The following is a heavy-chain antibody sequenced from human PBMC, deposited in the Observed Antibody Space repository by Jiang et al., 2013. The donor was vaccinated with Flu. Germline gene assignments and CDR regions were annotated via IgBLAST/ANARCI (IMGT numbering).Heavy chain of an antibody. CDR1: GYTFTNYA. J-gene: IGHJ5*02. Sequence: QSGSELKKPGDSVKVSCKASGYTFTNYAMNWVRQAPGQGLQWMGWINTNTGNPTYAQGFTGRFVFSLDTSVSTAYLQISSLKAEDTAMYYCATEGHQLIRDWFDPWGQGTLVTVSS. V-gene: IGHV7-4-1*02. CDR2: INTNTGNP. CDR3: ATEGHQLIRDWFDP. D-gene: IGHD6-13*01.